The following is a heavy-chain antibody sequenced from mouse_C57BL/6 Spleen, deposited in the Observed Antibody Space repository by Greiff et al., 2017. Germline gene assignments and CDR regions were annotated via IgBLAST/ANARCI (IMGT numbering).Heavy chain of an antibody. V-gene: IGHV1-55*01. J-gene: IGHJ1*03. Sequence: QVQLQQPGAELVKPGASVKMSCKASGYTFTSYWITWVKQRPGQGLEWIGDIYPGSGSTNYNEKFKSKATLTVDPSSSTAYMQLSSLTSEDSAVYYGAKSITTVDWYFDVWGTGTTVTVSS. CDR2: IYPGSGST. D-gene: IGHD1-1*01. CDR1: GYTFTSYW. CDR3: AKSITTVDWYFDV.